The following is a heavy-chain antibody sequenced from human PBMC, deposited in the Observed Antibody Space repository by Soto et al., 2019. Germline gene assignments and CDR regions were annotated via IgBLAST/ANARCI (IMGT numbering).Heavy chain of an antibody. J-gene: IGHJ6*02. Sequence: SVKVSCKASGGTFSSYAISWVRQAPGQGLEWMGGIIPIFGTANYAQKFQGRVTITADESTSTAYTELSSLRSEDTAVYYCARDHYDILTGPLSDYYYYGMDVWGQGTTVTVSS. D-gene: IGHD3-9*01. V-gene: IGHV1-69*13. CDR2: IIPIFGTA. CDR3: ARDHYDILTGPLSDYYYYGMDV. CDR1: GGTFSSYA.